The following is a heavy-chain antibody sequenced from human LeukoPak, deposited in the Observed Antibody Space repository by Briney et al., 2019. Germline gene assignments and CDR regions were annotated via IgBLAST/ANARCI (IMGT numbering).Heavy chain of an antibody. D-gene: IGHD3-10*01. CDR3: ARGGSYYFDY. V-gene: IGHV4-61*01. CDR1: GGSVSSGSYY. Sequence: PSETLSLTCTVSGGSVSSGSYYWSWIRQPPEKGLEWIGYIYYSGSTNYNPSLDSRVTISVDTSKNQFSLKLSSVTAADTAVYYCARGGSYYFDYWGQGTLVTVSS. J-gene: IGHJ4*02. CDR2: IYYSGST.